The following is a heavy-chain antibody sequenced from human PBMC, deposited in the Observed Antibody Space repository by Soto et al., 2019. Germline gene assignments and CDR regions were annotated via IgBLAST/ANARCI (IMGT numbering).Heavy chain of an antibody. V-gene: IGHV1-2*04. J-gene: IGHJ3*02. CDR3: ARDRAGVGDAFDI. D-gene: IGHD6-13*01. CDR2: INPNSGGT. CDR1: GYTFTGYY. Sequence: ASVKVSCKASGYTFTGYYMHWVRQAPGQGLEWMGWINPNSGGTNYAQKFQGWVTMTRDTSISTAYMELSRLRSDDTAVYYCARDRAGVGDAFDIWGQGTMVTVSS.